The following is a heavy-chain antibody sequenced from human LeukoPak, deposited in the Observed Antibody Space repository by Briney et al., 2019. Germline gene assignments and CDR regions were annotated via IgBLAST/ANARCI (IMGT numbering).Heavy chain of an antibody. V-gene: IGHV1-2*02. CDR1: GYTFTGYY. D-gene: IGHD7-27*01. Sequence: ASVKVSCKASGYTFTGYYMHWVRQAPGQGLEWMGWINPNSGGTNYAQKFQGRVTMTRDTSISIAYMELSRLRSDDTAVYYCARGKDNWGRWFDPWGQGTLVTVSS. CDR2: INPNSGGT. J-gene: IGHJ5*02. CDR3: ARGKDNWGRWFDP.